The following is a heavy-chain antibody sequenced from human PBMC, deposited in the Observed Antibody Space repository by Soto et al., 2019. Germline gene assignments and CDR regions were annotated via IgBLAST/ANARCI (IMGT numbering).Heavy chain of an antibody. CDR1: GFTVSSNY. D-gene: IGHD3-22*01. Sequence: EVQLVESGGGLIQPGGSLRLSCAASGFTVSSNYMSWDRQAPGKGLEWVSVIYSGGSTYYADSVKGRFTISRDNSKNTLYLQMNSLIAEDTAVYYCARDRVESGYPEYCQHWGQGTLVTVPS. J-gene: IGHJ1*01. CDR2: IYSGGST. V-gene: IGHV3-53*01. CDR3: ARDRVESGYPEYCQH.